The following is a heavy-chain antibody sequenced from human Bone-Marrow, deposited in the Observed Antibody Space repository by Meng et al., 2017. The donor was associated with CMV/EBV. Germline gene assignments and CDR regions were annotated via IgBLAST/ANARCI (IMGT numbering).Heavy chain of an antibody. Sequence: GGSLRLSCAASGAASGFPFSNSAMHWVRQAPGKGLQWVALIWYDGSNEYYADSVQGQFSISRDNSKNTLYLQMNSLRAEDTAVYYCAKGPTDFWSGYYIVSWGQGTLVTVSS. CDR2: IWYDGSNE. D-gene: IGHD3-3*01. J-gene: IGHJ5*02. CDR3: AKGPTDFWSGYYIVS. V-gene: IGHV3-33*06. CDR1: GFPFSNSA.